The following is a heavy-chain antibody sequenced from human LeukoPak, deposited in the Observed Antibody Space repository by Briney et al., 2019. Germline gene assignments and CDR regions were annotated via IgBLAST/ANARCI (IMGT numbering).Heavy chain of an antibody. CDR2: IYNGGST. Sequence: SESLSLSCTASGGSISSYYWSWVRQPPGKGLEWVADIYNGGSTNYNPSVKGRVTISVDKSKNQFSLKLSSVTAADTAVYYCARSSSAGSLTGYVWGQGTLVTVSS. CDR3: ARSSSAGSLTGYV. D-gene: IGHD3-9*01. V-gene: IGHV4-59*01. CDR1: GGSISSYY. J-gene: IGHJ4*02.